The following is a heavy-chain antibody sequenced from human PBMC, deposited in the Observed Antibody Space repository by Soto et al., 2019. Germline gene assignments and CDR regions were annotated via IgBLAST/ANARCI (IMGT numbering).Heavy chain of an antibody. CDR2: INHSGST. D-gene: IGHD1-26*01. V-gene: IGHV4-34*01. J-gene: IGHJ4*02. Sequence: SETLSLTCAVYGGSFSGYYWSWIRQPPGKGLEWIGEINHSGSTNYNPSLKSRVTISVDTSKNQFSLKLSSVTAADTAVYYCARTSGSYQSLGYFDYWGQGTLVTVSS. CDR3: ARTSGSYQSLGYFDY. CDR1: GGSFSGYY.